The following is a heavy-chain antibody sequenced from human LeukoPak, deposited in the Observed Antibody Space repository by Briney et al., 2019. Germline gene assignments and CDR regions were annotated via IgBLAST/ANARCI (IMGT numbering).Heavy chain of an antibody. CDR2: INPSGST. V-gene: IGHV4-4*07. Sequence: PSETLSLTCTVSGGSISSYYWSWIRQPAGKGLEWIGRINPSGSTNYNPSLKSRVTMSVDTSKNQSSRKLSSVTAADTAVYFCARDTGSGWYHYWGQGTLVTVSP. CDR3: ARDTGSGWYHY. D-gene: IGHD6-19*01. J-gene: IGHJ4*02. CDR1: GGSISSYY.